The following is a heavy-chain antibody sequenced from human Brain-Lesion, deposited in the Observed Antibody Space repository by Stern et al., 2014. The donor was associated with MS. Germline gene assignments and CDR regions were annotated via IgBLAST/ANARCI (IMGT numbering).Heavy chain of an antibody. CDR3: ARGYGDAYYRGLDV. CDR1: GLSLRLYS. Sequence: EVQLVETGRGPVNSGESPSLFCEVSGLSLRLYSNSLVRQVPRQELAKDAYISSTTTYIYYVDSVKGRFTISRDNAKNSVFLQMNGLGAGDTAVYYCARGYGDAYYRGLDVWGQGTTVTVSS. V-gene: IGHV3-21*01. J-gene: IGHJ6*02. D-gene: IGHD4-17*01. CDR2: ISSTTTYI.